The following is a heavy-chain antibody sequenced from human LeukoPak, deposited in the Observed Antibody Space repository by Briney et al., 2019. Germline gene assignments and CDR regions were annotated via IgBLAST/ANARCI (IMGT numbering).Heavy chain of an antibody. D-gene: IGHD2-15*01. J-gene: IGHJ2*01. CDR3: VRGSGFCSGGSCYSHYWYFDL. Sequence: SETLSLTCTVSGGSVNSFYWSWIRQPPGKGLEWIGYTYYRGSTKYNPSLKSRVTISVDTSKNQFSLRLTSVTAADTAVYYCVRGSGFCSGGSCYSHYWYFDLWGRGTLVTVSS. CDR2: TYYRGST. CDR1: GGSVNSFY. V-gene: IGHV4-59*02.